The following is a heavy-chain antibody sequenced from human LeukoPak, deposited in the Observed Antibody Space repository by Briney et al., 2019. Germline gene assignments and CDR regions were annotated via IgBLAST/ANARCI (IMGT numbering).Heavy chain of an antibody. V-gene: IGHV1-69*13. Sequence: ASVKVSCKASGGTFSSYAISWVRQAPGQGLEWMGGIIPIFGTANYAQKFQGRVTITADESTSTAYMELSSLRSEDTAVYYWARSKGIAVADSDYWGQGTLVTVSS. J-gene: IGHJ4*02. CDR1: GGTFSSYA. D-gene: IGHD6-19*01. CDR2: IIPIFGTA. CDR3: ARSKGIAVADSDY.